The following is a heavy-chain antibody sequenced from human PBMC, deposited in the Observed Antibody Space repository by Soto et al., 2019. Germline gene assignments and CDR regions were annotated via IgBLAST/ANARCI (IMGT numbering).Heavy chain of an antibody. CDR1: GGTFSSYA. D-gene: IGHD2-15*01. J-gene: IGHJ4*02. Sequence: QVQLVQSGAEVKKPGSSVKVSCKASGGTFSSYAISWVRQAPGQGLEWMGGIIPIFGTANYAQKFQGRVTITADESPSTAYMELSRLRSEDTAVYYCATSDCSGGSCPFDYWGQGTLVTVSS. CDR2: IIPIFGTA. CDR3: ATSDCSGGSCPFDY. V-gene: IGHV1-69*12.